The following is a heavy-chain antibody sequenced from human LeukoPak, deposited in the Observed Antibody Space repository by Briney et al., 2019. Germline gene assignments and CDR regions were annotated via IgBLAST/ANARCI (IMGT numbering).Heavy chain of an antibody. CDR2: ISGSGGST. V-gene: IGHV3-23*01. CDR3: AKVGSGGIDY. J-gene: IGHJ4*02. Sequence: GGSLRLSCAASGFSFSSYAMSWVRHAPRKGLEWGSAISGSGGSTYYADSAKGRFTISRDNSKNTLYLQMNSLRAEDTAVYYCAKVGSGGIDYWGQGTLVTVSS. CDR1: GFSFSSYA. D-gene: IGHD2-15*01.